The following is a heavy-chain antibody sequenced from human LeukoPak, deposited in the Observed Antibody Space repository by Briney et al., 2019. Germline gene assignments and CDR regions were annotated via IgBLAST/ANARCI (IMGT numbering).Heavy chain of an antibody. V-gene: IGHV4-59*01. CDR3: ARTNLKPAGTCWYYYGMDV. Sequence: ETVPLICTVSGDSLSSYYWSWPRQPTGKGLEWIGDIYYSGSSNYNASLKSRVTSSVDTSKNQCFLRLTSVTAAEPAVYYCARTNLKPAGTCWYYYGMDVWG. D-gene: IGHD6-13*01. CDR1: GDSLSSYY. J-gene: IGHJ6*02. CDR2: IYYSGSS.